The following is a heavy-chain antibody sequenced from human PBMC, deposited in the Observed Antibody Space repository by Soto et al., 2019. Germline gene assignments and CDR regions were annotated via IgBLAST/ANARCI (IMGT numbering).Heavy chain of an antibody. D-gene: IGHD3-22*01. V-gene: IGHV4-39*01. CDR3: ARLGGYVSVGYYYLWDS. CDR1: DGSMNSDSSY. Sequence: ETLSLTCRVSDGSMNSDSSYWGWIRQPPGKGLEWIGVINHSGSTYHNLSLKGRVTMSVDASRNQFSLKLTSMTAADTAVYYCARLGGYVSVGYYYLWDSWGQGTLVTVSS. J-gene: IGHJ4*02. CDR2: INHSGST.